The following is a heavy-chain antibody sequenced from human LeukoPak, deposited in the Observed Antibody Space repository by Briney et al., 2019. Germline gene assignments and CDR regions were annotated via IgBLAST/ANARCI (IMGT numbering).Heavy chain of an antibody. CDR3: ARDRATADY. V-gene: IGHV3-7*01. Sequence: PGGSLRLSCAASGFTFGSYWMSWVRQAPGKGLEWVANIKQDAREKNYVDSVKGRFTISRDNAKNSLYLQMNSLRVEDTAVYYCARDRATADYWGQGTLVTVSS. J-gene: IGHJ4*02. D-gene: IGHD2-21*02. CDR2: IKQDAREK. CDR1: GFTFGSYW.